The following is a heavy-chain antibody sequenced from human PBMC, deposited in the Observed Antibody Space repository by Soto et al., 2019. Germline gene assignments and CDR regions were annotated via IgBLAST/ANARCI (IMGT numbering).Heavy chain of an antibody. D-gene: IGHD3-16*01. CDR3: ARVGGGGRSLDY. V-gene: IGHV4-59*01. Sequence: PSETLSLTCTVSGGSISSYYWSWIRQPPGKGLEWIGYIYYSGSTNYNPSLKSRVTISVDTSKNQFSLKLSSVTAADTAVYYCARVGGGGRSLDYWGQGTLVTVS. CDR2: IYYSGST. J-gene: IGHJ4*02. CDR1: GGSISSYY.